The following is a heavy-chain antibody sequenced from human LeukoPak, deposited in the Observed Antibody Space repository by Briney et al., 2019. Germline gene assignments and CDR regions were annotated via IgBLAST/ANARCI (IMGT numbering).Heavy chain of an antibody. V-gene: IGHV4-59*08. CDR1: GGSISSYY. CDR2: INNSGST. CDR3: ARQDSSSSWYAGYYYYYMDD. Sequence: PSETLSLTCTVSGGSISSYYWSWIRQPPGKGLEWIGYINNSGSTNYNPSLKSRVTISVDTSKNQFSLKLSSVTAADTAVYYCARQDSSSSWYAGYYYYYMDDWGKGTTVTVSS. D-gene: IGHD6-13*01. J-gene: IGHJ6*03.